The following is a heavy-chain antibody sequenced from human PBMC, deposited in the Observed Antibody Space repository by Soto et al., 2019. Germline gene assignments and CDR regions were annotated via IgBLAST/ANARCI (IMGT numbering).Heavy chain of an antibody. CDR3: ASWRIAARHNWFDP. V-gene: IGHV3-7*01. CDR1: GFTFSSYW. Sequence: EVQLVESGGGLVQPGGSLRLSCAASGFTFSSYWMSWVRQAPGKGLEWVANIKQDGSEKYYVDSVKGRFTISRDNAKNSLYLQMNSLRADVTAVYYCASWRIAARHNWFDPWGQGTLVTVSS. J-gene: IGHJ5*02. CDR2: IKQDGSEK. D-gene: IGHD6-6*01.